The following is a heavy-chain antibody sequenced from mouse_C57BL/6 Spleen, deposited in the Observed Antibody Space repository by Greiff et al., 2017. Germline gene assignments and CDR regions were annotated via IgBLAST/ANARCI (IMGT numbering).Heavy chain of an antibody. CDR1: GYTFTDYY. Sequence: EVQLQQSGPVLVKPGASVKMSCKASGYTFTDYYMNWVKQSPGKSLEWIGVINPYNGGTSYNQKFKGKATLTVDKSSSTAYMELNSLTSEDSAVYYCARYTTVVAPSYYFDYWGQGTTLTVSS. CDR3: ARYTTVVAPSYYFDY. CDR2: INPYNGGT. J-gene: IGHJ2*01. D-gene: IGHD1-1*01. V-gene: IGHV1-19*01.